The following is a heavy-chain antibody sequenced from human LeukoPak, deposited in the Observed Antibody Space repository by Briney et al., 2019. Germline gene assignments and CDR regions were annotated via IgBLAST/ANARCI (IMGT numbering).Heavy chain of an antibody. D-gene: IGHD2-15*01. CDR3: ARAAPATATLDY. CDR1: GSTFSSYA. Sequence: GASVKVSCKASGSTFSSYAISWVRQAPGQGLEWMGRIIPILGIANYAQKFQGRVTITADKSTSTAYMELSSLRSEDTAVYYCARAAPATATLDYWGQGTLVTVSS. CDR2: IIPILGIA. J-gene: IGHJ4*02. V-gene: IGHV1-69*04.